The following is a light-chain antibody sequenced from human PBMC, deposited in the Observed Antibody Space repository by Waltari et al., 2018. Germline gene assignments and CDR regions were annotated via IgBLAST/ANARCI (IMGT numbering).Light chain of an antibody. CDR2: DKN. Sequence: TQDPAVSVAMGQTVRITCQGASLRSYYASWYRQRPGQAPIHVMYDKNNRPSGVPERFSGSSSDNTASLTITGAQAEDEAYYYCHSRDASGVGGTFGGGTKLTVL. CDR3: HSRDASGVGGT. V-gene: IGLV3-19*01. J-gene: IGLJ3*02. CDR1: SLRSYY.